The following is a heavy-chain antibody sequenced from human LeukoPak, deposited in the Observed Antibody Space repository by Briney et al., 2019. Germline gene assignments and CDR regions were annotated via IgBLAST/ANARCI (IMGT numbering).Heavy chain of an antibody. D-gene: IGHD2/OR15-2a*01. CDR2: INSDGITT. J-gene: IGHJ5*02. CDR1: GFHFSSYW. CDR3: ARPLSYSFDP. Sequence: GGSLRLSCAASGFHFSSYWMHWVRQAPGKGLVWVSRINSDGITTTYADSVKGRFTISRDNAKNTLYLQMNSLRPEDTAEYYCARPLSYSFDPWGQGTLVTVSS. V-gene: IGHV3-74*03.